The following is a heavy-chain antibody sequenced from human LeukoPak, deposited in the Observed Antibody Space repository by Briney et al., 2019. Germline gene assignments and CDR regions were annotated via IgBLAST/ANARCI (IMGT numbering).Heavy chain of an antibody. V-gene: IGHV3-30-3*01. CDR3: ARGMDAFDI. CDR1: GFTFSSYA. CDR2: ISYDGSNK. Sequence: GGSLRLSCAASGFTFSSYAMHWVRQAPGKGLEWVAVISYDGSNKYYADSVKGRFTISRDNSKNTLCLQMNSLRAEDTAVYYCARGMDAFDIWGQGTMVTVSS. J-gene: IGHJ3*02.